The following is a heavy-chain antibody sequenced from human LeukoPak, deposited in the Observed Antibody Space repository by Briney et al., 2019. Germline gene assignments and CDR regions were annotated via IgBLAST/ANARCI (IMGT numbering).Heavy chain of an antibody. D-gene: IGHD2-21*02. CDR3: VREDTPATANY. J-gene: IGHJ4*02. Sequence: GGSLRLSCAASGFNFANHAMSWVRQTPGKGLEWVSAISGGGDITYYADSVTGRFTISRDNSKNTLFLQMHSLRPGDTAVYYCVREDTPATANYWGQGTLVTISS. CDR1: GFNFANHA. CDR2: ISGGGDIT. V-gene: IGHV3-23*01.